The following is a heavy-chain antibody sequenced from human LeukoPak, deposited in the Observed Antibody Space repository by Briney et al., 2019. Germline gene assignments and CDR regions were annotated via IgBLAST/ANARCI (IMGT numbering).Heavy chain of an antibody. V-gene: IGHV3-7*01. CDR2: IKQDGSEK. J-gene: IGHJ4*02. Sequence: GGSLRLSCAASGFTFSSYWMSWVRQAPGKGLEWVANIKQDGSEKYYVDPVKGRFTISRDNAKNSLYLQMNSLRAEDTAVYYCARVRFVVGAAKPSYFDYWGQGTLVTVSS. CDR3: ARVRFVVGAAKPSYFDY. CDR1: GFTFSSYW. D-gene: IGHD1-26*01.